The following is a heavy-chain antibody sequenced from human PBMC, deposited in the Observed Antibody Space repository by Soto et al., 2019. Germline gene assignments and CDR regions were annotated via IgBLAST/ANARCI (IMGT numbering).Heavy chain of an antibody. J-gene: IGHJ5*01. CDR1: GFTFSTYG. D-gene: IGHD5-18*01. Sequence: QVQLVESGGGVVQPGKSLRLSCAASGFTFSTYGMHWVRQAPGKGLEWVAVIWYDGSNKYHGDSLKGRFTISRDNSKNTLYLQINTLRAEDTAVYYCGSDGALGDTAVVDSWGHGTLVTVSS. V-gene: IGHV3-33*01. CDR3: GSDGALGDTAVVDS. CDR2: IWYDGSNK.